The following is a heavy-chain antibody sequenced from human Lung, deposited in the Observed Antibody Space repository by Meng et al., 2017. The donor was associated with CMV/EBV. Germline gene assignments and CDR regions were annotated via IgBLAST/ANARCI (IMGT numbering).Heavy chain of an antibody. D-gene: IGHD2-15*01. CDR1: FNSYT. CDR3: AGRREVVVAAYFSYYFDH. CDR2: IVPALGVT. V-gene: IGHV1-69*02. J-gene: IGHJ4*02. Sequence: FNSYTITWGRQAPGQGPEWMGRIVPALGVTNYAQQFQDRVNIIADKSTSTSYMELRSLRSDDTAIYYCAGRREVVVAAYFSYYFDHWGRGAPVTVSS.